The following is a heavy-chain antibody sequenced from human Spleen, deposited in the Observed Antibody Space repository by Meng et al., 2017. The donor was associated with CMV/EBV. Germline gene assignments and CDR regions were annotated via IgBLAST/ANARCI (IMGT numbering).Heavy chain of an antibody. CDR3: AREKCSSTTCYFDY. D-gene: IGHD2-2*01. CDR2: IYYSGST. Sequence: VQLEESGPGRVKPSETLSLTGTVSGGSISSYYWSWIRQPPGKGLEWIEYIYYSGSTNYNPSLKSRVTISVDTSKNQFSLKLSSVTAADTAIYYCAREKCSSTTCYFDYWGQGTLVTVSS. CDR1: GGSISSYY. J-gene: IGHJ4*02. V-gene: IGHV4-59*01.